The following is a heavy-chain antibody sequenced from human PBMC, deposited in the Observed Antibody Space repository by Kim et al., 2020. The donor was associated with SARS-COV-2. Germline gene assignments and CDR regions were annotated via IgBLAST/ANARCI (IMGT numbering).Heavy chain of an antibody. CDR3: ARLSELRSPVDY. CDR1: GGSISSSSYY. CDR2: IYYSGST. J-gene: IGHJ4*02. V-gene: IGHV4-39*01. Sequence: SETLSLTCTVSGGSISSSSYYWGWIRQPPGKGLEWIGSIYYSGSTYYNPSLKSRVTISVDTSKNQFPLKLSSVTAADTAVYYCARLSELRSPVDYWGQGTLVTVSS. D-gene: IGHD4-17*01.